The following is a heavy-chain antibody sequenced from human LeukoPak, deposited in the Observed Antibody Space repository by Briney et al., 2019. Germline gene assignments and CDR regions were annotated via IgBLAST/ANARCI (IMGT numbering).Heavy chain of an antibody. CDR3: AGHHPRNTVDF. V-gene: IGHV4-59*08. CDR1: GGSISSYQ. J-gene: IGHJ4*02. D-gene: IGHD2/OR15-2a*01. CDR2: ISYSGFT. Sequence: PSETLSLTCTVSGGSISSYQWSWIRQPPGKGLEWIGYISYSGFTNYNPSLKSRVTISLDTSKNQFSLKLTSVTAADTAVYYCAGHHPRNTVDFWGQGTLVTVSS.